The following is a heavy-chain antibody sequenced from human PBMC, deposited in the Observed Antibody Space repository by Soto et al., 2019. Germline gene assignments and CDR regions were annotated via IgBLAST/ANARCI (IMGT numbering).Heavy chain of an antibody. CDR3: AKDDPVRGVAFDY. CDR2: ISHDGNNV. J-gene: IGHJ4*02. D-gene: IGHD5-12*01. Sequence: QVQLVESGGGVVQPGRSLRLSCAASGFTFSSIGMHWVRQAPGKGLEWVAVISHDGNNVYYGDSVKGRFTISRDNSKNTLFLHMNSLRPEATALYFCAKDDPVRGVAFDYWGQGTLVTVSS. V-gene: IGHV3-30*18. CDR1: GFTFSSIG.